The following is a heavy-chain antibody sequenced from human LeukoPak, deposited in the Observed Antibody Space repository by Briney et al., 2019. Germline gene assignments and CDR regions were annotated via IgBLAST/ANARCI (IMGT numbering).Heavy chain of an antibody. Sequence: PGGSLRLSCAASGFTFNNYAMSWVRQAPGKGLEWVSSIRGSGGSTFYADSVKGRFTISRDNSKNTLYLQMNSLRAEDTATYYCAKSYSSSWHYFDYWGQGTLVIVSS. V-gene: IGHV3-23*01. CDR1: GFTFNNYA. CDR3: AKSYSSSWHYFDY. CDR2: IRGSGGST. J-gene: IGHJ4*02. D-gene: IGHD6-13*01.